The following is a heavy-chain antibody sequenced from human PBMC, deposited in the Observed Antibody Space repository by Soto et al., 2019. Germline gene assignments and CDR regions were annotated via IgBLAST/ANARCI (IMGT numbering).Heavy chain of an antibody. CDR1: GGSFSDYA. Sequence: QVQLVQSGAEVKKPGSSVKVSCQASGGSFSDYAISWVRQAPGQGLEWMGGIIPMLGIADNAQKFQGRVIITADEYTSTVYIELSSLRFEDTAVYYCARAGDYYDSSGFQRDYHYYGMKVWGQGTTVTV. CDR2: IIPMLGIA. V-gene: IGHV1-69*01. D-gene: IGHD3-22*01. J-gene: IGHJ6*02. CDR3: ARAGDYYDSSGFQRDYHYYGMKV.